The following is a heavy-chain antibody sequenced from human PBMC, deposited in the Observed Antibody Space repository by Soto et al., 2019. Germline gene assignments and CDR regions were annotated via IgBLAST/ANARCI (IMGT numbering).Heavy chain of an antibody. CDR3: ARGASPATWSGYPTEYFHY. CDR1: GGSISSYY. D-gene: IGHD3-3*01. J-gene: IGHJ1*01. Sequence: PSETLSLTCTVSGGSISSYYWSWIRQPPGKGLEWIGYIYYSGSTNYNPSLKSRVTISVDTSKNQFSLKLSSVTAAVTAVYYCARGASPATWSGYPTEYFHYRGQGTLDTVSS. CDR2: IYYSGST. V-gene: IGHV4-59*01.